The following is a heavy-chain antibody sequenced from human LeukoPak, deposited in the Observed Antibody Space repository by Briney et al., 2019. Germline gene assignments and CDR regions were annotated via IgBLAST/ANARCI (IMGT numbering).Heavy chain of an antibody. D-gene: IGHD4-17*01. Sequence: GGSLRLSCAASGFTFSSYWMHWVRQAPGKGLVWVSRINTDGSSTSYADSAKGRFTISRDNAKNTLYLQMNSLRAEDTAVYYCAKTGYGDYVSIDWFDPWGQGTLVTVSS. CDR2: INTDGSST. J-gene: IGHJ5*02. CDR1: GFTFSSYW. CDR3: AKTGYGDYVSIDWFDP. V-gene: IGHV3-74*01.